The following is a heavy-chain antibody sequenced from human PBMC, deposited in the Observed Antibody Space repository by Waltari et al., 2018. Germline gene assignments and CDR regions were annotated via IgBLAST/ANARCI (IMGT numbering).Heavy chain of an antibody. Sequence: QVQLQESGPGLVKPSETLSHTCPVSGGSTSTYYWSWVRQSPGKGLEWICYIHYSGSSVYNPSLRSRVAISLDTPNNQFSLRLRSVTAADAAIYYCARADTSTSYFYYYMDVWGKGTTVTVSS. D-gene: IGHD1-26*01. CDR1: GGSTSTYY. V-gene: IGHV4-59*01. CDR2: IHYSGSS. J-gene: IGHJ6*03. CDR3: ARADTSTSYFYYYMDV.